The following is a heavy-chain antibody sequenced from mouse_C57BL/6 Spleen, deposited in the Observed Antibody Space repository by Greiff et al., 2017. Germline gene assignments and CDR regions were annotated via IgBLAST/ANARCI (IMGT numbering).Heavy chain of an antibody. J-gene: IGHJ2*01. D-gene: IGHD1-2*01. CDR1: GFTFSSYT. Sequence: EVKLVESGGGLVKPGGSLKLSCAASGFTFSSYTMSWVRQTPEKRLEWVATISGGGGNNYYPDSVKGRFTISRDKAKNTLYLQMSSLRSEDTALYYCARHDYYGGYYFDYWGQGTTLTVSS. V-gene: IGHV5-9*01. CDR3: ARHDYYGGYYFDY. CDR2: ISGGGGNN.